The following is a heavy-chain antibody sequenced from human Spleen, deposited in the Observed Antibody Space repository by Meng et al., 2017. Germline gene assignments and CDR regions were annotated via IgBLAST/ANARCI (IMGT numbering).Heavy chain of an antibody. V-gene: IGHV1-18*01. J-gene: IGHJ3*02. CDR2: ISAYNGDT. CDR1: GYTFTSYG. D-gene: IGHD3-22*01. Sequence: ASVKVSCKASGYTFTSYGISWVRQAPGQGLEWMGWISAYNGDTNYAQNLQGRVTLTTDTSTSTAYMELRSLRSDDTAVYYCARGGAAGYYDSSGYYFDAFDIWGQGTLVTVSS. CDR3: ARGGAAGYYDSSGYYFDAFDI.